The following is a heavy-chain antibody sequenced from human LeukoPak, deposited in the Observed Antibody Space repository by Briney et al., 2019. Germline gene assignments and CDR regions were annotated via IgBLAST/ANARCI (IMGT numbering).Heavy chain of an antibody. J-gene: IGHJ6*02. CDR2: MNPNSGNT. Sequence: GASVKVSCKASGYTFTSYDINWVRQATGRGLEWMGWMNPNSGNTGYAQKFQGRVTMTRNTSISTAYMELSSLRSEDTAVYYCARGDRSIVVVPAAIRNYYYYGMDVWGQGTTVTVSS. CDR1: GYTFTSYD. D-gene: IGHD2-2*01. CDR3: ARGDRSIVVVPAAIRNYYYYGMDV. V-gene: IGHV1-8*01.